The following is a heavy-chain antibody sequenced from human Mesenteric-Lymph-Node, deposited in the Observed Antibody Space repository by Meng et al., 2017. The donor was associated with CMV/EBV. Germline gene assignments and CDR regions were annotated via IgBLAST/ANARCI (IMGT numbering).Heavy chain of an antibody. CDR1: GGSVSSSSYY. Sequence: SETLSLTCTVSGGSVSSSSYYWGWIRQPPGKGLEWIGGIYNSGSIYYNPSLKSRVTISVDTSKNQFSLKLSSVTAADTAVYYCARGGRAALYYYYGMDVWGQGTTVTVSS. D-gene: IGHD1-26*01. CDR2: IYNSGSI. V-gene: IGHV4-39*07. CDR3: ARGGRAALYYYYGMDV. J-gene: IGHJ6*02.